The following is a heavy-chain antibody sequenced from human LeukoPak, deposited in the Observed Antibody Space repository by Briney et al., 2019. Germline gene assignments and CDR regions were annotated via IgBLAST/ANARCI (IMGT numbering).Heavy chain of an antibody. CDR3: ARGGKYFDY. CDR1: GFIFSNYG. V-gene: IGHV3-21*06. D-gene: IGHD3-10*01. CDR2: ISFSSTHI. Sequence: GGSLRLSCAASGFIFSNYGMSWVRQAPGKGLEWVSSISFSSTHIYYADSIQGRFTISRDNAENSLYLQMNSLRAEDTAVYYCARGGKYFDYWGQGTLVTVSS. J-gene: IGHJ4*02.